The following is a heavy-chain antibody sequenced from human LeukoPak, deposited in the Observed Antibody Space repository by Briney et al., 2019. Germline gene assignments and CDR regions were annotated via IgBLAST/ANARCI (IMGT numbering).Heavy chain of an antibody. V-gene: IGHV3-30*03. J-gene: IGHJ6*02. CDR1: GFTFSSYG. CDR3: ARDMVSYGGYRYYYYGMDV. CDR2: ISYDGSNK. D-gene: IGHD5-12*01. Sequence: QPGGSLRLSCAASGFTFSSYGMHWVRQAPGKGLEWVAVISYDGSNKYYADSVKGRFTISRDNSKNTLYLQMNSLRAEDTAVYYCARDMVSYGGYRYYYYGMDVWGQGTTVTVSS.